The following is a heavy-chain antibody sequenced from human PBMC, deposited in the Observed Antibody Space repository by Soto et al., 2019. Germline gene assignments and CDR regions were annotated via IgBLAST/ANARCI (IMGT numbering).Heavy chain of an antibody. CDR1: GYSFTNYW. J-gene: IGHJ5*02. V-gene: IGHV5-51*01. CDR2: VYPGDSDT. D-gene: IGHD4-4*01. CDR3: ARFSEFEDYISWFDP. Sequence: GESLKISCNASGYSFTNYWIGWVGQKPGEGLEWMGIVYPGDSDTRYSPSSKGRVTISADKSTSTAYLQWSRLKASDTAMYYCARFSEFEDYISWFDPWGQGTLVTVSS.